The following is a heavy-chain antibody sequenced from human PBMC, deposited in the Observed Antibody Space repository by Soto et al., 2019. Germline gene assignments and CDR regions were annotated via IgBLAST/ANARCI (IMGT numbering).Heavy chain of an antibody. J-gene: IGHJ4*02. CDR3: ARVQAYCGGDCYSDY. CDR1: GGTFSSYA. CDR2: IIPIFGTA. D-gene: IGHD2-21*02. V-gene: IGHV1-69*13. Sequence: SVKVSCKASGGTFSSYAISWVRQAPGQGLEWMGGIIPIFGTANYAQKFQGRVTITADEYTSTAYMELSSLRSEDTAVYYCARVQAYCGGDCYSDYWGQGILVTVSS.